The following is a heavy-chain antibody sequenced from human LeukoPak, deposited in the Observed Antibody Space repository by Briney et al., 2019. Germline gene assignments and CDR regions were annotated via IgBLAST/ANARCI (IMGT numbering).Heavy chain of an antibody. CDR3: AKDFFAMGRPGTIDY. D-gene: IGHD2-2*01. Sequence: PGGSLRLSCAASGFTFSSYGMHWVRQAPGKGLEWVAFIRYDGSNKYYADSVKGRFAISRDNSKNTLYLQMNSLRAEDTAVYYCAKDFFAMGRPGTIDYWGQGTLVTVSS. J-gene: IGHJ4*02. CDR2: IRYDGSNK. CDR1: GFTFSSYG. V-gene: IGHV3-30*02.